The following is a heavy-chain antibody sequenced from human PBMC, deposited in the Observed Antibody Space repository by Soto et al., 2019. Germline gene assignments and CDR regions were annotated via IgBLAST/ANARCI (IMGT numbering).Heavy chain of an antibody. CDR1: GFTFITYG. V-gene: IGHV3-33*01. J-gene: IGHJ4*02. CDR2: IWYDGSNQ. D-gene: IGHD3-10*01. Sequence: LRLSFAPSGFTFITYGMHWVRQAPGKGLEWVAVIWYDGSNQYYADSVKGRFTISRDNSKNMLYLQMNSLRAEDTAVYYCARDLGAFNYGSAYFDYWGQGTPVTVSS. CDR3: ARDLGAFNYGSAYFDY.